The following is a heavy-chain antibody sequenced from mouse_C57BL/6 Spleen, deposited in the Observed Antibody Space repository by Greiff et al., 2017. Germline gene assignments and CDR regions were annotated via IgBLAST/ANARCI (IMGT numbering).Heavy chain of an antibody. CDR1: GYTFTSYW. D-gene: IGHD2-4*01. CDR3: ARSYYDYDSPSFAD. CDR2: IDPSDSET. J-gene: IGHJ3*01. Sequence: QVQLQQPGAELVRPGSSVKLSCKASGYTFTSYWMHWVKQRPIQGLEWIGNIDPSDSETHYNQKFKDKATLTVDKSSSTAYMQLSSLTSEDSAVYYCARSYYDYDSPSFADWGQGTLVTVSA. V-gene: IGHV1-52*01.